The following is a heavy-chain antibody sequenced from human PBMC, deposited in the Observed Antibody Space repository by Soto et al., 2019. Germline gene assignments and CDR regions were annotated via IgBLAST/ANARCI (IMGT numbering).Heavy chain of an antibody. Sequence: SETLSLTCTVSGGSISSYYWSWIRQPPGKGLEWIGYIYYSGSTNYNPSLKSRVTISVDTSKNQFSLKLSSVTAADTAVYYCARDDLLRDHGMDVWGQGTTVTVSS. D-gene: IGHD4-17*01. V-gene: IGHV4-59*01. J-gene: IGHJ6*02. CDR2: IYYSGST. CDR1: GGSISSYY. CDR3: ARDDLLRDHGMDV.